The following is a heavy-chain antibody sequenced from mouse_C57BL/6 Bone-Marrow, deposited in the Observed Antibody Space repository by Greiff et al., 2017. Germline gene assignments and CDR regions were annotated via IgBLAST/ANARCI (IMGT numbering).Heavy chain of an antibody. J-gene: IGHJ2*01. D-gene: IGHD1-2*01. CDR1: GYTFTSYD. Sequence: VQLQQSGPELVKPGASVKLSCKASGYTFTSYDINWVKQRPGQGLEWIGWIYPRDGSTKYNGKFKGKATLTVDTSSSTAYMELHSLTSEDSAVYFCASKGTADYWGQGTTLTVSS. V-gene: IGHV1-85*01. CDR2: IYPRDGST. CDR3: ASKGTADY.